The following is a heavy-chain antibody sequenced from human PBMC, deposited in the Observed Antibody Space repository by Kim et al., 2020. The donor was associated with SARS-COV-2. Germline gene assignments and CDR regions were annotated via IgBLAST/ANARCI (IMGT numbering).Heavy chain of an antibody. CDR3: ARAHRRNYVWGSYRSSYFDY. D-gene: IGHD3-16*02. V-gene: IGHV4-59*01. J-gene: IGHJ4*02. Sequence: RVTISVDTSKNQFSLKLSSVTAADTAVYYCARAHRRNYVWGSYRSSYFDYWGQGTLVTVSS.